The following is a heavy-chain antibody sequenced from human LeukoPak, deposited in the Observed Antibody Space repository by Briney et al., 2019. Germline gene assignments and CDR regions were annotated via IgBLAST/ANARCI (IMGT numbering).Heavy chain of an antibody. Sequence: SSETLSLTCTVSGGSISSYYWSWIRQPPGKGLEWIGYIYYSGSTNYNPSLKSRVTISVDTSKNQFSLKLSSVTAADTAVYYCARDSRWSVDYWGQGTLVTVSS. D-gene: IGHD2-8*01. V-gene: IGHV4-59*12. CDR2: IYYSGST. CDR3: ARDSRWSVDY. J-gene: IGHJ4*02. CDR1: GGSISSYY.